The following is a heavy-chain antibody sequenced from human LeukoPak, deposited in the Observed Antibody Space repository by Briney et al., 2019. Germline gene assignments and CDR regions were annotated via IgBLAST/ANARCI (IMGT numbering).Heavy chain of an antibody. J-gene: IGHJ4*02. D-gene: IGHD2-15*01. CDR2: ISWNSNNI. CDR3: AKDPNLPQYCSGGGSCPNGYYFDY. CDR1: GFTFENYA. Sequence: GRSLRLSCAASGFTFENYAMHWVRQAPGKGLEWVSGISWNSNNIGYADSVKGRFTISRDNAKNSLYLQMNSLRAEDTALYYCAKDPNLPQYCSGGGSCPNGYYFDYWGQGTLVTVSS. V-gene: IGHV3-9*01.